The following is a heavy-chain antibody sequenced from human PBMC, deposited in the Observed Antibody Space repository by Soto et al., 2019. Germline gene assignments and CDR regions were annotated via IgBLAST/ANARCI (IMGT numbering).Heavy chain of an antibody. CDR2: INPNSGGT. CDR3: ARGRTDAYNI. V-gene: IGHV1-2*02. J-gene: IGHJ3*02. Sequence: ASVRVSCKASGYTFTGYDMHWLRQAPGQGREWMGWINPNSGGTNFAQQFQGRVTMTRDTSISATYMELSRLRSDDTAVYYCARGRTDAYNIWGQGTMDT. CDR1: GYTFTGYD.